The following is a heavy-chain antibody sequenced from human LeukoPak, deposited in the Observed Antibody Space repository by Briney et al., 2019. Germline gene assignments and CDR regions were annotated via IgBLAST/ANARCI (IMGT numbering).Heavy chain of an antibody. J-gene: IGHJ4*02. Sequence: SETLSLTCAVYGTSFRGYYWNWIRQPPGKGLEWIGEINHSGSTNYNPSLKSRVTISLDTSKNQFSLKLSSVTAADTAVYYCARGAVAGIRVLGGEDYWGQGTLVTVSS. D-gene: IGHD6-13*01. CDR1: GTSFRGYY. CDR3: ARGAVAGIRVLGGEDY. CDR2: INHSGST. V-gene: IGHV4-34*01.